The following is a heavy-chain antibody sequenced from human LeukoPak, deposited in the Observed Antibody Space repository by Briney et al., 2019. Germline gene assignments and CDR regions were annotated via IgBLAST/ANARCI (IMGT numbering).Heavy chain of an antibody. Sequence: QPGGSLRLSCAASGFTFSSYSMNWVRQAPGKGLEWVSYISSSSSTIYYADSVKGRFTISRDNAKNSLYLQMNSLRAEDTAVYYCARDSSNKSYYYYYYMDVWGKGTTVTVSS. V-gene: IGHV3-48*01. D-gene: IGHD6-13*01. J-gene: IGHJ6*03. CDR3: ARDSSNKSYYYYYYMDV. CDR2: ISSSSSTI. CDR1: GFTFSSYS.